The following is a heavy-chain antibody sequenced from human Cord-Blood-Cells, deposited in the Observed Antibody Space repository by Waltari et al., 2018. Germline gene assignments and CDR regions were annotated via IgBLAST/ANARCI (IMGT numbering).Heavy chain of an antibody. CDR1: GGSFSGYY. CDR2: INHSGST. D-gene: IGHD6-13*01. V-gene: IGHV4-34*01. CDR3: ARGLPGIAAAGTGFDY. J-gene: IGHJ4*02. Sequence: QVQLQQWGAGLLKPSETLSLTCAVYGGSFSGYYWSWVPHPPGKGLEWIGEINHSGSTNYNPSLKSRVTISVDTSKNQFSLKLSSVTAADTAVYYCARGLPGIAAAGTGFDYWGQGTLVTVSS.